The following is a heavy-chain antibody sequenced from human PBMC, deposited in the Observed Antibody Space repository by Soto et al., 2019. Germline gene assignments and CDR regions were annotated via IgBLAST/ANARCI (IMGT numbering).Heavy chain of an antibody. CDR2: TYYRSKWYY. Sequence: PSQTLSLTCAITGDSVSSNSAGWSWVRQSPSRGLEWLGRTYYRSKWYYEYAVFVRGRITINPETSKNQYSLQLNSVTPEDTAVYFCARGEQYSGRIFDYWGQGTLVTVSS. D-gene: IGHD1-26*01. V-gene: IGHV6-1*01. CDR3: ARGEQYSGRIFDY. J-gene: IGHJ4*01. CDR1: GDSVSSNSAG.